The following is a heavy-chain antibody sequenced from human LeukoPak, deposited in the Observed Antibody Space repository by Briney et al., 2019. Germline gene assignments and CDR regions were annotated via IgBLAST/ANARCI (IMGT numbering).Heavy chain of an antibody. Sequence: SETLSLTCTVSGGSISSYYWSWIRQPAGKGLEWIGRIYTSGSTNYNPSLKSRVTISVDTSKNQFSLKLSSVTAADTAVYYCAREVGIAVAGLYYYYYMDVWGKGTTVTISS. CDR3: AREVGIAVAGLYYYYYMDV. CDR2: IYTSGST. CDR1: GGSISSYY. V-gene: IGHV4-4*07. J-gene: IGHJ6*03. D-gene: IGHD6-19*01.